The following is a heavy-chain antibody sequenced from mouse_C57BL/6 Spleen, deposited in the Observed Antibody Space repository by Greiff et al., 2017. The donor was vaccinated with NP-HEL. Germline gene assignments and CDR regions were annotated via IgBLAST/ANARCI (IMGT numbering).Heavy chain of an antibody. D-gene: IGHD2-12*01. J-gene: IGHJ2*01. CDR3: ARPDSDYFDY. CDR1: GFTFSDYG. CDR2: ISSGSSTI. V-gene: IGHV5-17*01. Sequence: EVHLVESGGGLVKPGGSLKLSCAASGFTFSDYGMHWVRQAPEKGLEWVAYISSGSSTIYYADTVKGRFTISRDNAKNTLFLQMTSLRSEDTAMYYCARPDSDYFDYWGQGTTLTVSS.